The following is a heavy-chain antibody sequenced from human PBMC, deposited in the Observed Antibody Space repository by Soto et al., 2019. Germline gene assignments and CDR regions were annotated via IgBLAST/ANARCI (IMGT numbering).Heavy chain of an antibody. Sequence: QITLKESGPTLVKPTQTLTLTCTFSGFSLSTSGVGVGWIRQPPGKTLEWLALIYWDDDKRDSPFLKSRLTITKVTSKNQVVLTMTNMDPVDTATYYCAHSPYSSSSYYFDYWGQGTLVTVSS. J-gene: IGHJ4*02. CDR1: GFSLSTSGVG. CDR3: AHSPYSSSSYYFDY. CDR2: IYWDDDK. V-gene: IGHV2-5*02. D-gene: IGHD6-6*01.